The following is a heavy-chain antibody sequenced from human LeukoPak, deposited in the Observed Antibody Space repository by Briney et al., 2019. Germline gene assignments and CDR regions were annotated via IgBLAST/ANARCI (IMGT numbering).Heavy chain of an antibody. V-gene: IGHV3-23*01. J-gene: IGHJ4*02. D-gene: IGHD5-12*01. CDR3: AKGAYDYIEMGYFDY. Sequence: GGSLRLSCAASGFSFNTYNMNWVRQAPGKGLEWVSLIIASSGSTFYADSVKGRFTISRDNSKNTLYLQMNSLRAEDTAVYYCAKGAYDYIEMGYFDYWGQGTLVTVSS. CDR1: GFSFNTYN. CDR2: IIASSGST.